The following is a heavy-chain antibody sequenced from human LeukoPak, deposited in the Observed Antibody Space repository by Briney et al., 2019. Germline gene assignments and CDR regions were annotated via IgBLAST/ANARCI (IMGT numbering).Heavy chain of an antibody. Sequence: GGSLRLSCAASGFTFSDYYMSWIRQAPGKGLEWVSYISNSAITVYYADSVKGRFTISRDNARNSLSLQMNSLTAEDTAVYYCARTYYDFSCAMDVWGQGTTVTVSS. CDR2: ISNSAITV. D-gene: IGHD3-3*01. CDR1: GFTFSDYY. V-gene: IGHV3-11*01. CDR3: ARTYYDFSCAMDV. J-gene: IGHJ6*02.